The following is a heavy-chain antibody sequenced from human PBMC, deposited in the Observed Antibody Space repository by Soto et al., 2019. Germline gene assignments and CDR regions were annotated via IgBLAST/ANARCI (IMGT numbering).Heavy chain of an antibody. Sequence: QVHLVESGGGVVQPGRSLRLPCAASGFIFSSCGMHWVRQAPGKGLEWVAVISYDGINKYYGDSVKGRFAISRDNSKNTLYLQMNSLSADDTAVYYCVQDRGPFGDGRERGDYWGQGTLVAVSS. CDR1: GFIFSSCG. CDR3: VQDRGPFGDGRERGDY. CDR2: ISYDGINK. J-gene: IGHJ4*02. V-gene: IGHV3-30*18. D-gene: IGHD3-16*01.